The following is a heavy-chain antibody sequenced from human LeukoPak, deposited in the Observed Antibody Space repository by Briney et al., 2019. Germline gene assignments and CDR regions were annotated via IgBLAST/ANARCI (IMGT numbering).Heavy chain of an antibody. D-gene: IGHD4-17*01. CDR1: GFTFDDYA. CDR2: ISGSGGST. J-gene: IGHJ4*02. V-gene: IGHV3-23*01. Sequence: GGSLRLSCAASGFTFDDYAMHWVRQAPGKGLEWVSAISGSGGSTYYADSVKGRFTISRDNSKNTLYLQMNSLRAEDTAVYYCAKSTTVTDLGDYWGQGTLVTVSS. CDR3: AKSTTVTDLGDY.